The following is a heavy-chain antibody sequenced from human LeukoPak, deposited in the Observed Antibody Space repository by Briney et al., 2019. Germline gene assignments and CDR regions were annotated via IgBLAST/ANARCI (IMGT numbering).Heavy chain of an antibody. CDR2: IYHSGST. D-gene: IGHD6-13*01. V-gene: IGHV4-4*02. Sequence: PSGTLSLTCAVSGGSISSSNWWSWVRQPPGKGLEWIGEIYHSGSTNYNPSLKSRVTISVDKSKNQFSLKLSSVTAADTAVYYCAMAATGIAAAGGLDYWGQGTLVTVSS. CDR1: GGSISSSNW. CDR3: AMAATGIAAAGGLDY. J-gene: IGHJ4*02.